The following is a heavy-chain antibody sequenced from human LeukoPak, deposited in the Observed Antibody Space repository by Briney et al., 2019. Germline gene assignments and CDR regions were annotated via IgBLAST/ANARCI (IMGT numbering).Heavy chain of an antibody. CDR3: ARARRGVMFYYFDY. D-gene: IGHD3-10*01. CDR1: GFTFSSYE. J-gene: IGHJ4*02. CDR2: ISSSGSTI. Sequence: PGGSLRLSCAASGFTFSSYEMNWVRQAPGKGLEWVSYISSSGSTIYYADSVKGRFTISRDNAKNSLYLQMNSLRAEDTAVYYCARARRGVMFYYFDYWGQGTLVTVSS. V-gene: IGHV3-48*03.